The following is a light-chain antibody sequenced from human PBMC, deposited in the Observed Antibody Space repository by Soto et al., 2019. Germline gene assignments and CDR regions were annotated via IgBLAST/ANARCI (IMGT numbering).Light chain of an antibody. V-gene: IGKV1-5*03. Sequence: DIQMTQSPSTLSASVGDRVTITCRASQSISTWLAWYQQEPGKAPKLLIHKASSLQSGVPSRFSGSGSGTEFTLTINSLQPEDFATYYCQQSNRYPITFGQGTRLEIK. CDR2: KAS. J-gene: IGKJ5*01. CDR3: QQSNRYPIT. CDR1: QSISTW.